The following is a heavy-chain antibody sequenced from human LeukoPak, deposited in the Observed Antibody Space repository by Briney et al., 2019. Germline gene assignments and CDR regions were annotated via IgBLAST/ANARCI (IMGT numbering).Heavy chain of an antibody. CDR2: IGGRDGST. CDR1: GFTFSSYG. Sequence: GGSLRLSCAASGFTFSSYGMSWVRQAPGKGLEWGSAIGGRDGSTYYADSVKGRFTISRDNSKNTLYVQMNSLRAEDTAVYYCAKGHNYGSGSLDYWGQGTLVTASS. CDR3: AKGHNYGSGSLDY. V-gene: IGHV3-23*01. D-gene: IGHD3-10*01. J-gene: IGHJ4*02.